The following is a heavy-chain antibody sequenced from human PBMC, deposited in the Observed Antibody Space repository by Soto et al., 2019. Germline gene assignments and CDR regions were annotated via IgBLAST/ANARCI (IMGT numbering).Heavy chain of an antibody. J-gene: IGHJ4*02. CDR2: MNPNSGNT. CDR3: TRAPIKRWLQYRIMDY. V-gene: IGHV1-8*01. D-gene: IGHD5-12*01. CDR1: GYTFTSYD. Sequence: GASVKVSFKASGYTFTSYDINWLRQATGQGLEWMGWMNPNSGNTGYAQKFQGRVTMTRNTSISTAYMELSSLRSEDTAVYYCTRAPIKRWLQYRIMDYWGQGTLVTVSS.